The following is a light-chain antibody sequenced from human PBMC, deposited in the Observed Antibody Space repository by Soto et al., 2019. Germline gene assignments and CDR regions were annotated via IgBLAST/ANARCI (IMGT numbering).Light chain of an antibody. CDR1: RGVGSW. CDR3: QQANTFPPWT. CDR2: GAS. Sequence: DIQMTQSPSSVSASVGGSVSITCRASRGVGSWLVWYQQKPGKAPTLLIFGASTLQSGVPSRFSGSGSGTDFTLTISSLQPEDFATYYCQQANTFPPWTFGQGTKVDIK. V-gene: IGKV1-12*01. J-gene: IGKJ1*01.